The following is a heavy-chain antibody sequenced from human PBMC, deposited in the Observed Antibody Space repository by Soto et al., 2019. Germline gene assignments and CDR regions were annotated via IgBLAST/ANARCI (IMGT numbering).Heavy chain of an antibody. CDR2: IYYSGST. J-gene: IGHJ4*02. D-gene: IGHD4-17*01. CDR3: ARVGVGDYGFDY. Sequence: TLSLTCTVSGGSISSGGYYWSWIRQHPGKGLEWIGYIYYSGSTYYNPSLKSRVTISVDTSKNQFSLKLSSVTAADTAVYYCARVGVGDYGFDYWGQGTLVTVSS. V-gene: IGHV4-31*03. CDR1: GGSISSGGYY.